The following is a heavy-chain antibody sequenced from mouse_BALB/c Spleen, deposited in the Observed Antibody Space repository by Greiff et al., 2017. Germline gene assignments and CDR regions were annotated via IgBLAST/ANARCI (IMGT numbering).Heavy chain of an antibody. Sequence: QVQLKESGPSLVQPSQSLSITCTVSGFSLTSYGVHWVRQSPGKGLEWLGVIWRGGSTDYNAAFMSRLSITKDNSKSQVFFKMNSLQADDTAIYYCAKKGATVVDYAMDYWGQGTSVTVSS. D-gene: IGHD1-1*01. CDR1: GFSLTSYG. J-gene: IGHJ4*01. CDR2: IWRGGST. CDR3: AKKGATVVDYAMDY. V-gene: IGHV2-5-1*01.